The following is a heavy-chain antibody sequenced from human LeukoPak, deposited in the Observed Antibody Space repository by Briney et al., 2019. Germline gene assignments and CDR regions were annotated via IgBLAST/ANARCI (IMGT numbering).Heavy chain of an antibody. J-gene: IGHJ4*02. Sequence: SETLSLTCSVSGASITNYYWSWIRQAPGKGLEWIGHIYYSGNTNTYNPSLKSRATISLYTSRKYFSLELRSVTAADTAVYYCARGGSYGAYLDYWGQGTLVTVSS. V-gene: IGHV4-59*01. D-gene: IGHD1-26*01. CDR2: IYYSGNT. CDR1: GASITNYY. CDR3: ARGGSYGAYLDY.